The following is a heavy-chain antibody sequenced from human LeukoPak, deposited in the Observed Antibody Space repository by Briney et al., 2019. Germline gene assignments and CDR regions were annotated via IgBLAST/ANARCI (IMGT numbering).Heavy chain of an antibody. CDR1: GGSISSYY. J-gene: IGHJ3*01. CDR3: ARDRGFESYAFDL. V-gene: IGHV4-59*01. Sequence: SETLSLTCTVSGGSISSYYWSWIRQPPGKGLEWIGYIYYSGSTNYNPSLKSRVTISVDTSKNQFSLKLSSVTAADTAVYYCARDRGFESYAFDLWGQGTMVTVSS. CDR2: IYYSGST. D-gene: IGHD3-10*01.